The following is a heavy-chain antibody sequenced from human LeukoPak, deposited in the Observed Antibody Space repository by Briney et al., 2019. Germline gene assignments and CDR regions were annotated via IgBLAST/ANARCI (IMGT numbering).Heavy chain of an antibody. J-gene: IGHJ3*01. CDR3: ARVLAGYSSSWYGGADGFDV. CDR2: INHSGST. D-gene: IGHD6-13*01. V-gene: IGHV4-34*01. CDR1: GGSFSGHY. Sequence: SETLSLTCAVSGGSFSGHYWSWIRQPPGKGLEWIGDINHSGSTDYNPSLKSRVSISVDTSKNQLSLNLTSVTAADTATYFCARVLAGYSSSWYGGADGFDVWGQGTMVTVSS.